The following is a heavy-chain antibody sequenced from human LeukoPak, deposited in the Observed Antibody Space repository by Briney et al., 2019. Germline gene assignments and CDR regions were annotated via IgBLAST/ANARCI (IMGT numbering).Heavy chain of an antibody. D-gene: IGHD1-14*01. J-gene: IGHJ6*02. CDR1: GGTFSSYA. CDR3: ARDPPSPGTRNYYYYGMDV. Sequence: SVKVSCKASGGTFSSYAISWVRQAPGQGLEWMGGIIPIFGTANYAQKFQGRVTVTADESTSTAYMELSSLRSEDTAVYYCARDPPSPGTRNYYYYGMDVWGQGTTVTVSS. V-gene: IGHV1-69*13. CDR2: IIPIFGTA.